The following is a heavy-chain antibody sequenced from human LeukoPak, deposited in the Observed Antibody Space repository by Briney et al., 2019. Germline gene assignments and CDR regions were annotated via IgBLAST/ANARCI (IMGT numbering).Heavy chain of an antibody. Sequence: PGRSLRLSCAASGFTFDDYAMPWVRQAPGKGLEWVSGISWNSGSIGYADSVKGRFTISRDNAKNSLYLQMNSLRAEDTALYYCARLTSGWYFSAFDIWGQGTMVTVSS. CDR3: ARLTSGWYFSAFDI. J-gene: IGHJ3*02. V-gene: IGHV3-9*01. CDR2: ISWNSGSI. CDR1: GFTFDDYA. D-gene: IGHD6-19*01.